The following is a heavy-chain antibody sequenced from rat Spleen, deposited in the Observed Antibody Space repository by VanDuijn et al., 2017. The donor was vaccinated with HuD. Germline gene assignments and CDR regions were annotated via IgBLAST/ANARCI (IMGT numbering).Heavy chain of an antibody. CDR3: VRHGYTRYYFDY. J-gene: IGHJ2*01. CDR1: GFTFSDYY. Sequence: EVQLVESGGGLVQPGRSLKLSCAASGFTFSDYYMAWVRQAPTKGLEWVATISYDASRTYYPDSVKGRFTISRDNAKSTLYLQMDSLRSEDTASYYCVRHGYTRYYFDYWGQGVMVTVSS. CDR2: ISYDASRT. D-gene: IGHD1-9*01. V-gene: IGHV5-7*01.